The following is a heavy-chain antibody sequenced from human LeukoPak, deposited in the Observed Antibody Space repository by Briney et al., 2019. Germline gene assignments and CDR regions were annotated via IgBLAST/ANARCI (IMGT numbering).Heavy chain of an antibody. D-gene: IGHD3-22*01. CDR1: GYTFTGYY. CDR2: INPNSGGT. Sequence: GASVKVSCKASGYTFTGYYMHWVRQAPGQGLEWMGWINPNSGGTNYAQKFQGRVTMTRDTSISTAYMELSRLRSDDTAVYYCARVLYYYDSSGYEQLDHWGQGTLVTVSS. V-gene: IGHV1-2*02. CDR3: ARVLYYYDSSGYEQLDH. J-gene: IGHJ4*02.